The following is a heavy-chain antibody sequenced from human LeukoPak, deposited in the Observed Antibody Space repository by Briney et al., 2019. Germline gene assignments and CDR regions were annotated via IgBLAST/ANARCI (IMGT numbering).Heavy chain of an antibody. Sequence: PSETLSLTCAISDEPFSGYYWGWIRQPPGKGLEWIGYGYYSGSTNYDPSLKSRVTISVDTSKNQFSLKLSSVTAADTAVYYCARSADRVVRGAPPYYYYYVDVWGKGTTVTVSS. D-gene: IGHD3-10*01. CDR2: GYYSGST. CDR1: DEPFSGYY. J-gene: IGHJ6*03. V-gene: IGHV4-59*01. CDR3: ARSADRVVRGAPPYYYYYVDV.